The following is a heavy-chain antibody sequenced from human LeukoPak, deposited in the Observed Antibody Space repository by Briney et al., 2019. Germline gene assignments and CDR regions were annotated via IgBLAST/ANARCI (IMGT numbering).Heavy chain of an antibody. CDR3: AREESSSSGYYFDY. Sequence: PGGSLRLSCAASTFTFSSYNMNWVRQAPGKGLEWVSSISTSSSYIYYADSVKGRFTISRDNAKNSLYLQMNSLRAEDTAVYYCAREESSSSGYYFDYWGQGALVTVSS. J-gene: IGHJ4*02. V-gene: IGHV3-21*01. D-gene: IGHD6-6*01. CDR1: TFTFSSYN. CDR2: ISTSSSYI.